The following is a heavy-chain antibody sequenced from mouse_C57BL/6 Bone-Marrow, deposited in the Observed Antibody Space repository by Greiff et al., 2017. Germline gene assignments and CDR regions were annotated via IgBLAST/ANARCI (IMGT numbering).Heavy chain of an antibody. CDR3: ARELGELNFDY. V-gene: IGHV1-50*01. J-gene: IGHJ2*01. Sequence: VQLQQPGAELVKPGASVKLSCKASGYTFTSYWMQWVKQRPGQGLEWIGEIDPSDSYTNYNQKFKGKATLTVDTSSSTAYMQLSSLTSEDSAVYYCARELGELNFDYWGQGTTLTVSS. CDR2: IDPSDSYT. CDR1: GYTFTSYW.